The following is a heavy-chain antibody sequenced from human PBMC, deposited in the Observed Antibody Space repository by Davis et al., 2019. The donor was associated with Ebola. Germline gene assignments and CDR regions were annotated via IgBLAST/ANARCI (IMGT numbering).Heavy chain of an antibody. D-gene: IGHD3-10*01. V-gene: IGHV4-34*01. J-gene: IGHJ4*02. CDR3: ARERFGVPPRD. CDR2: INHSGST. CDR1: GGSFSGYY. Sequence: PGGSLRLSCAVYGGSFSGYYWSWIRQPPGKGLEWIGEINHSGSTNYNPSLKSRVTISVDTSKNQFSLKLSSVTAADTAVYYCARERFGVPPRDWGQGTLVTVSS.